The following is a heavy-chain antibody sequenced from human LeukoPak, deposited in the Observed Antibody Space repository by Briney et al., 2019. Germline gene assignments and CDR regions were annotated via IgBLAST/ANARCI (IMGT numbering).Heavy chain of an antibody. CDR1: GYTFTGYY. CDR2: INPNSGGT. Sequence: GASVKVSCKASGYTFTGYYMHWVRRAPGQGLEWMGWINPNSGGTNYAQKFQGRVTMTRDTSISTAYMELSRLRSDDTAVYYCARVREEWLVYSWGYWGQGTLVTVSS. V-gene: IGHV1-2*02. D-gene: IGHD6-19*01. J-gene: IGHJ4*02. CDR3: ARVREEWLVYSWGY.